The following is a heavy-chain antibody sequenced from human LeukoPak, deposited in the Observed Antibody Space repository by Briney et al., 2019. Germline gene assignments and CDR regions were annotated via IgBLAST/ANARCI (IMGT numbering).Heavy chain of an antibody. Sequence: GGSLRLSCTASGFTFSSYAMSWVRQAPGKGLEWVSAISASGGSTYYADSVKGRFTISRDNSKNTMYLQMNSLRAEDTAVYYCAVRYNSSGYYYFHHWGQGTLVTVSS. CDR1: GFTFSSYA. J-gene: IGHJ4*02. CDR2: ISASGGST. CDR3: AVRYNSSGYYYFHH. V-gene: IGHV3-23*01. D-gene: IGHD3-22*01.